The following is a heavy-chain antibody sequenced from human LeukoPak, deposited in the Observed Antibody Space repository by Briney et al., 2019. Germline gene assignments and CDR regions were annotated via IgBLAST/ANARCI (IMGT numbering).Heavy chain of an antibody. Sequence: SETLSLTCTVSGGSISSYYWSWIRQPPGKGLEWIGYIYYSGSTNYNPSLKSRVTISVDTSKNQFPLKLSSVTAADTAVYYCARANWLQDFDYWGQGTLVTVSS. CDR2: IYYSGST. D-gene: IGHD7-27*01. CDR3: ARANWLQDFDY. V-gene: IGHV4-59*08. J-gene: IGHJ4*02. CDR1: GGSISSYY.